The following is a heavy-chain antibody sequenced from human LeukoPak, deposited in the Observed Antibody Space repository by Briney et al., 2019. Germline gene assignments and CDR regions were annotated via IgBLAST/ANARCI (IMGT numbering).Heavy chain of an antibody. Sequence: KPSETLSLTCAVYGGSFSGYYWSWIRQPPGKGLEWIGSVFYTGNTFYNPSLQSRVTLSVDTSKNQFSLKLSSVTAADTAVYYCARSVGRKWLVQGSFDYWGQGTLVTVSS. CDR2: VFYTGNT. CDR1: GGSFSGYY. D-gene: IGHD6-19*01. CDR3: ARSVGRKWLVQGSFDY. J-gene: IGHJ4*02. V-gene: IGHV4-34*12.